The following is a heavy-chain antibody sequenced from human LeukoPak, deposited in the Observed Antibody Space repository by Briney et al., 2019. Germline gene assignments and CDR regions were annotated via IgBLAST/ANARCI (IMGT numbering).Heavy chain of an antibody. Sequence: GGSLRLSCAASEFTFSDYYMNWIRQAPGKGVEWLSYISGSSSHTNYADSVKGRFTISRDNAKNSLYLQMNSLRAEDSAVYYCARGGGYYFDYWGQGTLVTVSS. D-gene: IGHD6-13*01. CDR3: ARGGGYYFDY. J-gene: IGHJ4*02. CDR2: ISGSSSHT. V-gene: IGHV3-11*05. CDR1: EFTFSDYY.